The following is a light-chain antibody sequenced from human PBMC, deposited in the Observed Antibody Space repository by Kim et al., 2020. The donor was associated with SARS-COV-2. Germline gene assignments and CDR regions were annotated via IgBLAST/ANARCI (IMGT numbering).Light chain of an antibody. CDR2: EVT. J-gene: IGLJ3*02. V-gene: IGLV2-8*01. CDR1: RSDIGVYNY. Sequence: GQSVTISCTGTRSDIGVYNYVSWYQQYPGRAPQLMIYEVTKRPSGVPDRFSGSKSGNTASLTVSGLQADDEADYYCCSYAGNNNLVFGGGTQLTVL. CDR3: CSYAGNNNLV.